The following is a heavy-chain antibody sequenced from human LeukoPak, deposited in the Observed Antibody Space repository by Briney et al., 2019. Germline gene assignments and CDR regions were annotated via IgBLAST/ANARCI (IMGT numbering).Heavy chain of an antibody. CDR2: IYDSGGT. CDR3: ARRRGGLDY. V-gene: IGHV4-59*08. D-gene: IGHD3-10*01. J-gene: IGHJ4*02. CDR1: GGSISSFY. Sequence: SETLSLTCTVSGGSISSFYWSWIRQPPGKGLEWIGYIYDSGGTNYNPSLKSRVTISVDTSKNQFSLKLSSVTAADTAVYYCARRRGGLDYWGQGTLVTVSS.